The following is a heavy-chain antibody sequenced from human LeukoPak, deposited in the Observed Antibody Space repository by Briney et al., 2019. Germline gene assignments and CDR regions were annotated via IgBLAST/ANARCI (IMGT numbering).Heavy chain of an antibody. CDR3: AKEGGDTGLDAFDI. V-gene: IGHV3-30*18. Sequence: PGGSLRLSCAASGFTFSSYGMHWVRQAPGKGLEWVAVIPYDGSNKYYADSVKGRFTISRDNSKNTLYLQMNSLRAEDTAVYYCAKEGGDTGLDAFDIWGQGTMVTVSS. J-gene: IGHJ3*02. D-gene: IGHD2-21*02. CDR2: IPYDGSNK. CDR1: GFTFSSYG.